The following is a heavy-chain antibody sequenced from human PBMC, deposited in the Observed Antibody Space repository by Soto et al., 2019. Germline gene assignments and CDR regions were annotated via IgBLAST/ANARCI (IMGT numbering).Heavy chain of an antibody. CDR3: ARQQDIVVVPAALSFDY. Sequence: QLQLQESGPGLVKPSETLSLTCTVSGGSISSSSYYWGWIRQPPGKGREWIGSIYYSGSTYYNPSLKSRVTISVDTSKNQFSLKLSSVTAADTAVYYCARQQDIVVVPAALSFDYWGQGTLVTVSS. V-gene: IGHV4-39*01. CDR1: GGSISSSSYY. D-gene: IGHD2-2*01. CDR2: IYYSGST. J-gene: IGHJ4*02.